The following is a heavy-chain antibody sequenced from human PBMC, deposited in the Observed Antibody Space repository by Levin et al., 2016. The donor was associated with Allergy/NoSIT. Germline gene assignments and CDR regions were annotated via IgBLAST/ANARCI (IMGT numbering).Heavy chain of an antibody. CDR2: IWYDGSNK. J-gene: IGHJ4*02. V-gene: IGHV3-33*01. CDR3: ARVREGGAVADAPYFDY. Sequence: VRQAPGKGLEWVAVIWYDGSNKYYADSVKGRFTISRDNSKNTLYLQMNSLRAEDTAVYYCARVREGGAVADAPYFDYWGQGTLVTVSS. D-gene: IGHD6-19*01.